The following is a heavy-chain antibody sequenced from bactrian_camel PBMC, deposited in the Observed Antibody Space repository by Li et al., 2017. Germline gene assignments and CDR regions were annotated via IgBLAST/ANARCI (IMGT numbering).Heavy chain of an antibody. J-gene: IGHJ6*01. CDR3: AASPLGYCSRGWAEGGY. D-gene: IGHD1*01. V-gene: IGHV3S55*01. CDR1: NLDYNNYY. CDR2: SCSTGTS. Sequence: HVQLVESGGGSVQAGGSLRLTCVGYNLDYNNYYMGWFRQAPGKEREGVAASCSTGTSAYADSVKGRFTISKKTAKNTLYLQMDSLKSEDSAMYYCAASPLGYCSRGWAEGGYWGQGTQVTVS.